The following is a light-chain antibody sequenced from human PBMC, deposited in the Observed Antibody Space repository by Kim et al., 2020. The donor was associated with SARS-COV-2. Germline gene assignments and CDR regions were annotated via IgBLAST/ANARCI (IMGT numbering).Light chain of an antibody. Sequence: EIVLTQSPATLSLSPGESATLSCRTSQTVYSYLVWYQQKPGQAPGLVIYDASNRATGIPARFGGSGSGTHFTLTINGLEPEDYAIYYCQYRSGWPRTFGQGTKLEI. CDR1: QTVYSY. V-gene: IGKV3-11*01. CDR3: QYRSGWPRT. CDR2: DAS. J-gene: IGKJ2*01.